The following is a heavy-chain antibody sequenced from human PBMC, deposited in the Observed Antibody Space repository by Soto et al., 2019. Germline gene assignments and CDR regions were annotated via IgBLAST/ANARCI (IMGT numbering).Heavy chain of an antibody. J-gene: IGHJ5*02. Sequence: QVQLQESGPGLVKPSQTLSLTCTVSGGSISSGGYYWSWIRQHPGKGLEWIGYIYYSGSTYYNPSLKSRFTISVDTSKNQFSLKLSSVTAADTAVYYCARDHSDSSGYYVAGWFDPWGQGTLVTVSS. CDR3: ARDHSDSSGYYVAGWFDP. V-gene: IGHV4-31*03. CDR1: GGSISSGGYY. D-gene: IGHD3-22*01. CDR2: IYYSGST.